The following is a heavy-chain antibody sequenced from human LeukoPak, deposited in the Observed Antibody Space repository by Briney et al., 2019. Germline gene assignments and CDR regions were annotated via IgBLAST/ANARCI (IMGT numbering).Heavy chain of an antibody. Sequence: PGGSLRLYCAASGFTFSSYAMSWVRQAPGKGLEWVSAISGSGGSTYYADSVKGRFTISRDNSKNTLYLQMNSLRAEDTAVYYCAKDDQWPVPHAEYFQHWGQGTLVTVSS. CDR3: AKDDQWPVPHAEYFQH. V-gene: IGHV3-23*01. CDR2: ISGSGGST. CDR1: GFTFSSYA. D-gene: IGHD6-19*01. J-gene: IGHJ1*01.